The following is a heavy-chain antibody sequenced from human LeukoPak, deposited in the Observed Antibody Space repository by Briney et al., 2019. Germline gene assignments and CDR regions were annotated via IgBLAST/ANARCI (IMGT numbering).Heavy chain of an antibody. CDR3: ARDGAEGDNSAFDM. V-gene: IGHV3-72*01. CDR1: GVTLSDHH. D-gene: IGHD3-22*01. J-gene: IGHJ3*02. Sequence: PGGSLRLSCAASGVTLSDHHMDWVRQAPGKGLEWVGRTRDKARGYTTEYAASVKGRFTISRDGSKTLVYLQMNSLRTEDTAVYFCARDGAEGDNSAFDMWGQGTVVTVSS. CDR2: TRDKARGYTT.